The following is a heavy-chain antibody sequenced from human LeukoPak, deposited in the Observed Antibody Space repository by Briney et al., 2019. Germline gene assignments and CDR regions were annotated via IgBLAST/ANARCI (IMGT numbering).Heavy chain of an antibody. CDR3: ARVRIVGATDAFDI. V-gene: IGHV4-38-2*02. CDR1: GYSISSGYY. D-gene: IGHD1-26*01. CDR2: IYHSGST. J-gene: IGHJ3*02. Sequence: PSETLSLTCTVSGYSISSGYYWGWIRQPPGKGLECIGSIYHSGSTYYNPSLKSRVTISVDTSKNQFSLKLSSVTAADTGVYYCARVRIVGATDAFDIWGQGTMVTVSS.